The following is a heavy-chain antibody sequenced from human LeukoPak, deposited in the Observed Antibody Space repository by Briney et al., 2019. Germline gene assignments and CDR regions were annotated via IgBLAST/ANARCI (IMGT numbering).Heavy chain of an antibody. V-gene: IGHV4-39*01. D-gene: IGHD6-6*01. CDR1: GGSISSGSYY. CDR3: ARQNIAAEDY. J-gene: IGHJ4*02. CDR2: IYYSGST. Sequence: SETLSLTCTVSGGSISSGSYYWSWIRQPAGKGLEWIGSIYYSGSTYYNPSLKSRVTISVDTSKNQFSLKLSSVTAADTAVYYCARQNIAAEDYWGQGTLVTVSS.